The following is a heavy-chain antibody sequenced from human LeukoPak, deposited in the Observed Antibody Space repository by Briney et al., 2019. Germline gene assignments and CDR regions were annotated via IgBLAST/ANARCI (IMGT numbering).Heavy chain of an antibody. D-gene: IGHD6-19*01. CDR3: ARGRDSSGWVPVDY. Sequence: GASVKVSCKASGYNFIAYYMHWVRQATGQGLEWMRWMNPNSGNTGYAQKFQGRVTMTRNTSISTAYMELSSLRSEDTAVYYCARGRDSSGWVPVDYWGQGTLVTVSS. CDR1: GYNFIAYY. J-gene: IGHJ4*02. V-gene: IGHV1-8*02. CDR2: MNPNSGNT.